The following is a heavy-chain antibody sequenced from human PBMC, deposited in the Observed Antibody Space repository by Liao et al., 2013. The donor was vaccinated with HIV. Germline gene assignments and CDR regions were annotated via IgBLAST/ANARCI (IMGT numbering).Heavy chain of an antibody. CDR3: ARDRFWYFDL. V-gene: IGHV4-59*10. J-gene: IGHJ2*01. Sequence: QVQLQQWGAGLLKPSETLSLTCAVYGGSFSGYYWSWIRQPAGKGLEWIGRIYTSGSTNYNPSLKSRVTMSVDTSKNQFSLKLSSVTAADTAVYYCARDRFWYFDLWGLAPWSLSPQ. CDR1: GGSFSGYY. CDR2: IYTSGST.